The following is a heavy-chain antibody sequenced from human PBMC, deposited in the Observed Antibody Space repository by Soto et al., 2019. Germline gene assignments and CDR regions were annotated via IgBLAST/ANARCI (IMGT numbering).Heavy chain of an antibody. CDR1: GFSLTTDRVG. CDR2: IYWDDSK. V-gene: IGHV2-5*02. J-gene: IGHJ5*02. CDR3: APASRGRSLS. Sequence: QITLKESGPTLVKPTQTLTLTCTFSGFSLTTDRVGVGWIRQPPGEALEWPAVIYWDDSKTYRPSLESRLTITKDTSTTPVALTMTNIDSLDTSTYYCAPASRGRSLSWGQGPLVTVSS. D-gene: IGHD1-26*01.